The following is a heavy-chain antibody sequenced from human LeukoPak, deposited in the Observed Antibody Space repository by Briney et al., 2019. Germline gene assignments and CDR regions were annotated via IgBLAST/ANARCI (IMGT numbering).Heavy chain of an antibody. D-gene: IGHD6-19*01. V-gene: IGHV3-23*01. CDR1: GFTFSSYS. Sequence: PGESLRLSCAASGFTFSSYSMNWVRQAPGKGLEWVSAISGSGGSTYYADSVKGRFTISRDNSKNTLYLQMNSLRAEDTAVYYCAKDPRSSGWSFDYWGQGTLVTVSS. CDR3: AKDPRSSGWSFDY. CDR2: ISGSGGST. J-gene: IGHJ4*02.